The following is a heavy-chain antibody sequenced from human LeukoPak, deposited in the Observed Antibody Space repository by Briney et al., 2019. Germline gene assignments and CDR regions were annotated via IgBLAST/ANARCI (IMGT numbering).Heavy chain of an antibody. CDR2: IYYSGST. Sequence: PSETLSLTCTVSGGSISSGDYYWSWIRQPPGKGLEWIGYIYYSGSTYYNPSLKSRVTISVDRSKNQFSLKLSSVTAADTAVYYCARDRPLGYCSSTSCQAFDPWGQGTLVTVSS. J-gene: IGHJ5*02. V-gene: IGHV4-30-4*01. CDR1: GGSISSGDYY. CDR3: ARDRPLGYCSSTSCQAFDP. D-gene: IGHD2-2*01.